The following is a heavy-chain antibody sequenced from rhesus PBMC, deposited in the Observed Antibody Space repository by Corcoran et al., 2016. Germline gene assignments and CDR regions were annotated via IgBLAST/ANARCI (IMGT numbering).Heavy chain of an antibody. CDR3: AKWTALYGLDS. D-gene: IGHD3-3*01. V-gene: IGHV5-2*01. Sequence: EVQLVQSGAEVKRPGESLKISCKTSGYSFTSYWISWVRQMPGKGLGWIGAIAPSASETRYSPSYQGQVTLPADKSISTTYLQWSSLKASDSATYYCAKWTALYGLDSWGQGVVVTVSS. CDR1: GYSFTSYW. J-gene: IGHJ6*01. CDR2: IAPSASET.